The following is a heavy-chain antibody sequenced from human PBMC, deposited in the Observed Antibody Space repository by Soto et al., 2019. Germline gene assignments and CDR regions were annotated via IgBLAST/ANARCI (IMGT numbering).Heavy chain of an antibody. D-gene: IGHD3-16*01. CDR3: VKHMGGIHTSRYGMDV. CDR1: GFTFDDYI. V-gene: IGHV3-43*01. CDR2: ITWDGRRT. Sequence: EVQLVESGGIVVQPGGSLRLSCVVSGFTFDDYIMHWVRQAPEKGLEWVSLITWDGRRTYYADSVKGRFTISRDNSKNSLFLQMSNLRTEDTALYHCVKHMGGIHTSRYGMDVWGQGTTVTVSS. J-gene: IGHJ6*02.